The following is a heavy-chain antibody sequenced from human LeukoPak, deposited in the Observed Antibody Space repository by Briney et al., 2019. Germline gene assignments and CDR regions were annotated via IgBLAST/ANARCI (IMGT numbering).Heavy chain of an antibody. CDR2: FDPEDGET. D-gene: IGHD4-17*01. Sequence: GASVKVSCKVSGYTLTELSMHWVRQAPGKGLEWMGGFDPEDGETIYAQKFQGRVTMTEDTSTDTAYMELSSLRSEDTAVYYCATRLARIRTDYGDYVRKQIDYWGQGTLVTVSS. CDR3: ATRLARIRTDYGDYVRKQIDY. V-gene: IGHV1-24*01. CDR1: GYTLTELS. J-gene: IGHJ4*02.